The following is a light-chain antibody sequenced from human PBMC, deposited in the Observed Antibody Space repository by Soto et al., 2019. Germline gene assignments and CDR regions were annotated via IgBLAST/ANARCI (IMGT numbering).Light chain of an antibody. V-gene: IGKV1-5*03. CDR2: KAS. CDR3: QQYNSYLFT. Sequence: DLQMTQSPSTLSASVGDRVTITCRASQSISSWLAWYQQKPRKAPKLLIYKASSLESGVPSRFSRSGSGTEFTITISSLQPDDFATYYCQQYNSYLFTFGPGTKVDIK. CDR1: QSISSW. J-gene: IGKJ3*01.